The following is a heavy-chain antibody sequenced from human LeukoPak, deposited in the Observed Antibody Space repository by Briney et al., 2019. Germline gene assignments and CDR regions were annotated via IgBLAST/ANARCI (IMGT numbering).Heavy chain of an antibody. D-gene: IGHD5-24*01. V-gene: IGHV3-48*03. Sequence: GGSLRLSYAASGFTFGSYEMNWVRQAPGKGLEWVSYIDSSGSTIHYADSVKGRFTISRDNAKNALYLQMNSLRAEDTAVYYCARTKEMATISYFDSWGQGTLVTVSS. CDR3: ARTKEMATISYFDS. CDR1: GFTFGSYE. CDR2: IDSSGSTI. J-gene: IGHJ4*02.